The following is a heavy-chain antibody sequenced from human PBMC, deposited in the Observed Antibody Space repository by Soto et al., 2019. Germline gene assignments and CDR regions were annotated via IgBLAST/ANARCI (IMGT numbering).Heavy chain of an antibody. J-gene: IGHJ2*01. CDR2: IYHSGST. Sequence: QVQLQESGPGLVKPSQILSLTCSVSGGSISRGGYYWSWIRQHPGKGLEWIGYIYHSGSTYYNPSLKSRLTISVDTSKNQFSLKLNSVTAADTAVYYCAISPANADSRYFDLWGRGTLVTVSS. CDR1: GGSISRGGYY. V-gene: IGHV4-31*03. CDR3: AISPANADSRYFDL. D-gene: IGHD1-1*01.